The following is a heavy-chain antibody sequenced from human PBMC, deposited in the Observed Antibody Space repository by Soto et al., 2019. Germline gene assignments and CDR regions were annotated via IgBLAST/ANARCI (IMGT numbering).Heavy chain of an antibody. Sequence: QMQLVESGGGVVQPGRSLRLSCAASGFTFRSYGIHWVRQAPGKGLEWVALIWFDGSKKYYLDAVKGRFAVSRDNSKNTLYLQMNSLRVEDTAVYYCARDRLVHYGYGMDVWGQGTTVTVSS. D-gene: IGHD2-2*01. V-gene: IGHV3-33*01. CDR3: ARDRLVHYGYGMDV. J-gene: IGHJ6*02. CDR2: IWFDGSKK. CDR1: GFTFRSYG.